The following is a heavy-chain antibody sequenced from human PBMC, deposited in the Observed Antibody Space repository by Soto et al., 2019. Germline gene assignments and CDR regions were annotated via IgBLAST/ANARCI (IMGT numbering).Heavy chain of an antibody. CDR1: GFTFSSYS. Sequence: PGGSLRLSCAASGFTFSSYSMNWVRQAPGEGLEWVSSISSSSSYIYYADSVKGRFTISRDNAKNSLYLQMNSLRAEDTAVYYCARGGSSGSYYGNYYYYGMDVWGQGTTVTVSS. CDR3: ARGGSSGSYYGNYYYYGMDV. J-gene: IGHJ6*02. CDR2: ISSSSSYI. D-gene: IGHD1-26*01. V-gene: IGHV3-21*01.